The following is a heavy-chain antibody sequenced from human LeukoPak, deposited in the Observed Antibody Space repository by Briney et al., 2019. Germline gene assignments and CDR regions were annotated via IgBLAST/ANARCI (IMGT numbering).Heavy chain of an antibody. Sequence: PGGSLRLSCVASGFTGSSHYMSWVRQAPGKGLEWVSVIYRGDGTYYADSVKGRFTISRDNSRNTVYLQMNSLRAEDTAVYCCARDIGGTVEVATMNYWGRGTLVTVSS. CDR3: ARDIGGTVEVATMNY. D-gene: IGHD5-24*01. CDR2: IYRGDGT. J-gene: IGHJ4*02. V-gene: IGHV3-66*01. CDR1: GFTGSSHY.